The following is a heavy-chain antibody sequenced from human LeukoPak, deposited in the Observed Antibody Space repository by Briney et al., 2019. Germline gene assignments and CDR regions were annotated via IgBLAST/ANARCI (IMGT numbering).Heavy chain of an antibody. J-gene: IGHJ4*02. Sequence: PPETLSLTCIVSGGSISRYSWNWVRHPPGKGKGWVGYIYNSEITNYNPSLTSRVTISADTSKNQFTLKLPSVTAADTAVYYCARSGIDYVRAQSKNLLEYWGRGRLVSVSS. CDR3: ARSGIDYVRAQSKNLLEY. CDR2: IYNSEIT. V-gene: IGHV4-4*09. D-gene: IGHD3-10*02. CDR1: GGSISRYS.